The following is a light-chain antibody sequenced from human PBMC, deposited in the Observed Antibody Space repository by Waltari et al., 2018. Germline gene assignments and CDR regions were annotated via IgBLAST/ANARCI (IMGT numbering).Light chain of an antibody. J-gene: IGLJ2*01. CDR3: SSYTSSSTVV. CDR1: SSDVGGFNY. Sequence: QSALTQPASVSGSPGQSITISCTGPSSDVGGFNYVPWYQHHPGKAPKLMIYDVSKRPSGVSNRFSGSKSGNTASLTISGLQAEDEADYYCSSYTSSSTVVFGGGTKLTVL. V-gene: IGLV2-14*03. CDR2: DVS.